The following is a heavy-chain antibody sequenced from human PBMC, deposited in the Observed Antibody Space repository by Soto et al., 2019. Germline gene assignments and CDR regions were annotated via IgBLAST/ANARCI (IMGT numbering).Heavy chain of an antibody. Sequence: ASVKVSCKASGYIFISNGINWVRQAPGQGLGWMGWISPYKGNTKYAQNFQGRVTMTTDTSTSTAYMELRSLRSGDTAVYYCARDLDGSGSYYTDYWGPGTLVTVSS. CDR3: ARDLDGSGSYYTDY. V-gene: IGHV1-18*01. J-gene: IGHJ4*02. D-gene: IGHD3-10*01. CDR1: GYIFISNG. CDR2: ISPYKGNT.